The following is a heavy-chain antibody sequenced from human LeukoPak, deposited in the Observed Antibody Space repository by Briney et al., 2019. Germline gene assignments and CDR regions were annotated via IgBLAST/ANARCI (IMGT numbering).Heavy chain of an antibody. CDR3: GCRVTGTKPNVFDI. D-gene: IGHD4-17*01. Sequence: PSETLSLTCTVSGGSISSYYWSWIRQPAGKGLQWIGRIYASGSTNYNPSLKSRVTMSVDTSKNQFSLKLSSVTAADTAVYDRGCRVTGTKPNVFDIWGQRTLVTVSS. CDR2: IYASGST. CDR1: GGSISSYY. J-gene: IGHJ3*02. V-gene: IGHV4-4*07.